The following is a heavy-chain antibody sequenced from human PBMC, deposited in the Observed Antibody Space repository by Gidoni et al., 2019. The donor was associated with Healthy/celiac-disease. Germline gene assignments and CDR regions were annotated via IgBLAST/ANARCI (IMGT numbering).Heavy chain of an antibody. CDR2: IKQDGSEK. D-gene: IGHD1-26*01. CDR1: GFPFSSYW. J-gene: IGHJ3*02. Sequence: EVQLVASGGGLVQPGGSLRLSCAASGFPFSSYWMSWVRQAPGKGLEWVANIKQDGSEKYYVDSVKGRFTISRDNAKNSLYLQMNSLRAEDTAVYYCAREIYSFYSGSYLFDKDAFDIWGQGTMVTVSS. V-gene: IGHV3-7*01. CDR3: AREIYSFYSGSYLFDKDAFDI.